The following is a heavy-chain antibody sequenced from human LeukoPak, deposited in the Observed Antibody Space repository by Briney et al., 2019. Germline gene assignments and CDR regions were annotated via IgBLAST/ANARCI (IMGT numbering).Heavy chain of an antibody. J-gene: IGHJ4*02. V-gene: IGHV4-34*01. CDR1: GGSFSGYY. Sequence: PSETLSLTCAVYGGSFSGYYWNWIRQPPGKGLEWIGEINHSGNTNYNPPLKSRVTISLDTSENQFSLKLISVTAADTAVYYCARAITVTSYDYWGQGTLVTVSS. D-gene: IGHD4-17*01. CDR2: INHSGNT. CDR3: ARAITVTSYDY.